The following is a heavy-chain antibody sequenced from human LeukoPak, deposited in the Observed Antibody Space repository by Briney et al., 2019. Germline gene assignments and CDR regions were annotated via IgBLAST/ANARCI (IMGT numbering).Heavy chain of an antibody. CDR1: GYTFTSYY. D-gene: IGHD6-19*01. J-gene: IGHJ4*02. CDR3: ASPIAVAGFFDY. Sequence: EASVKVSCKASGYTFTSYYMHWVRQAPGQGLEWMGIINPIGGSTIYAQKFQGRVTMTRDTSTSTAYMELRSLRSDDTAVYYCASPIAVAGFFDYWGQGTLVTVSS. CDR2: INPIGGST. V-gene: IGHV1-46*01.